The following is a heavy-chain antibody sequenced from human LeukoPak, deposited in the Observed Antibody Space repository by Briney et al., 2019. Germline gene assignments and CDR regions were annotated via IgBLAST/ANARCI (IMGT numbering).Heavy chain of an antibody. Sequence: EGSLRLSCAASGFTFSDYYMSWIRQAPGKGLEWVSYISSSGSTIYYADSVKGRFTISRDNSKNTLYLQMNSLRAEDTAVYYCAKALNYYDSSGLWGQGTLVTVSS. CDR1: GFTFSDYY. D-gene: IGHD3-22*01. J-gene: IGHJ4*02. CDR2: ISSSGSTI. CDR3: AKALNYYDSSGL. V-gene: IGHV3-11*04.